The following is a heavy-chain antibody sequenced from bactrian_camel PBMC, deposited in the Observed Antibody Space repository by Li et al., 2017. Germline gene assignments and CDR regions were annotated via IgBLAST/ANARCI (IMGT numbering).Heavy chain of an antibody. Sequence: HVQLVETGGGLVQPGGSLRLSCAASGFTFSSNAMSWVRQAAGKGLEWVARISGDGTNAWYTDPVKGRFTMSRDNALNTVSLQMNSLKPEDTAVYYCVGRYYGDCDDPNFAYWGQGTQVTVS. V-gene: IGHV3S7*01. CDR1: GFTFSSNA. J-gene: IGHJ6*01. CDR2: ISGDGTNA. D-gene: IGHD4*01. CDR3: VGRYYGDCDDPNFAY.